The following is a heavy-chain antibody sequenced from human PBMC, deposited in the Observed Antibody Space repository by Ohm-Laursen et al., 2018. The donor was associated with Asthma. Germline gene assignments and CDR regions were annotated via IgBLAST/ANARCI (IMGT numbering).Heavy chain of an antibody. J-gene: IGHJ4*02. CDR3: ARAIRVGATQYYFDY. D-gene: IGHD1-26*01. CDR1: GGTFSSYA. CDR2: IIPIFGTA. Sequence: VKISCKASGGTFSSYAISWVRQAPGQGLEWMGGIIPIFGTANYAQKFQGRVTITADESTSTAYMELSSLRSEDTAVYYCARAIRVGATQYYFDYWGQGTLVTVSS. V-gene: IGHV1-69*13.